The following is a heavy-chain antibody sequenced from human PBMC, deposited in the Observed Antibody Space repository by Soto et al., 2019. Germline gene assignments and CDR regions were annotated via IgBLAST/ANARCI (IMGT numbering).Heavy chain of an antibody. CDR2: ISGSGGST. V-gene: IGHV3-23*01. J-gene: IGHJ4*02. Sequence: EGSLRLSCAASGFTFSSYAMSWVRQAPGKGLEWVSAISGSGGSTYYADSVKGRFTISRDNSKNTLYLQMNSLRAEDTAVYYCAKDLGYSYGTSYFDNLCQETLLTISS. CDR3: AKDLGYSYGTSYFDN. D-gene: IGHD5-18*01. CDR1: GFTFSSYA.